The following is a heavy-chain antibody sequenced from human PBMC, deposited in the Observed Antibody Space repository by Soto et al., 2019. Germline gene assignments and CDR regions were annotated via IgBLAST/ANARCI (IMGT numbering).Heavy chain of an antibody. Sequence: ASVKVSCKVSGYTLTELSIHWVRQTPGKGLEWMGGFDPEDGETLYAQNFQGRVTMTEDTSTDTAYLEVNSLRFEDTAVYYCAAGPTVLIPGAPYTDPYFDSWGQGTLVTVSS. CDR3: AAGPTVLIPGAPYTDPYFDS. CDR2: FDPEDGET. J-gene: IGHJ4*02. V-gene: IGHV1-24*01. CDR1: GYTLTELS. D-gene: IGHD2-2*01.